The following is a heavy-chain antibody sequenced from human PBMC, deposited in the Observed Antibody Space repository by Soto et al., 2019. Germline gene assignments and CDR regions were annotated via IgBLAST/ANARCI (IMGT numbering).Heavy chain of an antibody. Sequence: SETLSLTCTVSGGSISSGDYYWSWIRQPPGKGLEWIGYIYYSGSTYYNPSLKSRVTISVDTSKNQFSLKLSSVTAADTAVYYCSRDGDPYSSGWYFGYWGQGTLVTVSS. D-gene: IGHD6-19*01. CDR1: GGSISSGDYY. J-gene: IGHJ4*02. V-gene: IGHV4-30-4*01. CDR2: IYYSGST. CDR3: SRDGDPYSSGWYFGY.